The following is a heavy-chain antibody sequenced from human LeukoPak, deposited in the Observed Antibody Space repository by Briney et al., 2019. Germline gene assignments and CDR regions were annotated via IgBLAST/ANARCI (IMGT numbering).Heavy chain of an antibody. D-gene: IGHD5/OR15-5a*01. CDR2: TYYRSKWFN. CDR1: GDSVSRNSAA. V-gene: IGHV6-1*01. CDR3: VRGVAVSGFDY. Sequence: SQTLSLTCAISGDSVSRNSAAWSWIRQSPSRGLEWLGRTYYRSKWFNDYAVSVQSRITINPDTSTNQVSLQLNFVTPEDTAVYYCVRGVAVSGFDYWGQGTLVTVSS. J-gene: IGHJ4*02.